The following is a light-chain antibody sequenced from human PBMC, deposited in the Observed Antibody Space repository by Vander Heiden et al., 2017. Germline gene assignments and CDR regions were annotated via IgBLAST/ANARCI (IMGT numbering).Light chain of an antibody. CDR2: AAS. J-gene: IGKJ1*01. CDR3: QQSYSTPRT. CDR1: QSISSY. V-gene: IGKV1-39*01. Sequence: DIQMTQSSSSLSASVGDRVTITGRASQSISSYLNWYQKKHGKAPKLLIYAASSLQSGVPSRFSGSGYGTDFTLTISILQPEDFATYYCQQSYSTPRTFGQGTKVEIK.